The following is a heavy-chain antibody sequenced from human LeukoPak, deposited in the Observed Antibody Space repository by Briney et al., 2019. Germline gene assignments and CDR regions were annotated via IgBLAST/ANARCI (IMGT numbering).Heavy chain of an antibody. J-gene: IGHJ4*02. CDR2: INWDSGYI. D-gene: IGHD2-8*01. Sequence: GGSLRLSCAASGFTFEGCAMHWVRHAPGKGPEWVSSINWDSGYIEYADSVRGRLTISRDNAKNSLYLQMNSLKAGDTALYYCAREGSVCSNGICRYFDFWGQGTLVTVSS. CDR1: GFTFEGCA. CDR3: AREGSVCSNGICRYFDF. V-gene: IGHV3-9*01.